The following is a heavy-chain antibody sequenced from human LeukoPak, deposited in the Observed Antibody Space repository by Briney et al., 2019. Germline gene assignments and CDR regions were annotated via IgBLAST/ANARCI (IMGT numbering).Heavy chain of an antibody. CDR2: IYYSCNT. Sequence: SETLSLTYTVSGGSISTYYWSWIRQPPGKGLEWIANIYYSCNTNSNPSLKSRVTISVDTFKNQFSLKLMSVTAADTAVYYCAKVRPENSGSYYWDYWGQGNLVTVSS. CDR1: GGSISTYY. D-gene: IGHD1-26*01. CDR3: AKVRPENSGSYYWDY. J-gene: IGHJ4*02. V-gene: IGHV4-59*08.